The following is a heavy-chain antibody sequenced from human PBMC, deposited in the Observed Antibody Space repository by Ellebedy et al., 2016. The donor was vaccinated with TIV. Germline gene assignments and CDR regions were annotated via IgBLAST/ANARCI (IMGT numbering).Heavy chain of an antibody. CDR1: GFTFRSYA. D-gene: IGHD6-19*01. J-gene: IGHJ5*02. CDR3: AKGAAPLAVAYNWFDP. CDR2: ISGNGAVT. V-gene: IGHV3-23*01. Sequence: GESLKISXAASGFTFRSYAMTWVRQAPGKGLEWVSAISGNGAVTEYADSVQGRFTISRDNSKNTLYLQMNSLRAEDTAVYYCAKGAAPLAVAYNWFDPWGQGTLVTVSS.